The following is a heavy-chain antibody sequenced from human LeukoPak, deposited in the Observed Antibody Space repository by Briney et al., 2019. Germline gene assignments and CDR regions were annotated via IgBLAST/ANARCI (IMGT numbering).Heavy chain of an antibody. D-gene: IGHD6-13*01. Sequence: GGSLRLSCAASGFTFSSYAMSWVRQAPGKGLQSVTALSGSGLSTYYADSVKGRFTISRDNSKNTLYLQMNSLRAEDTAVYYCAKGGESSSWLFDYWGQGTLFPVSS. CDR1: GFTFSSYA. CDR2: LSGSGLST. CDR3: AKGGESSSWLFDY. V-gene: IGHV3-23*01. J-gene: IGHJ4*02.